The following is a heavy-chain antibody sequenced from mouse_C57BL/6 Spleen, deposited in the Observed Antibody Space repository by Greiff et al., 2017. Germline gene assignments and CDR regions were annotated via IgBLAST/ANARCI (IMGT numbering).Heavy chain of an antibody. CDR1: GFTFSDYG. CDR2: ISSGSSTI. J-gene: IGHJ4*01. V-gene: IGHV5-17*01. D-gene: IGHD1-1*01. CDR3: AIYYGSSTYAMDY. Sequence: VQLKESGGGLVKPGGSLKLSCAASGFTFSDYGMHWVRQAPEKGLEWVAYISSGSSTIYYADTVKGRFTISRDNAKNTLFLQMTSLRSEDTAMYYCAIYYGSSTYAMDYWGQGTSVTVSS.